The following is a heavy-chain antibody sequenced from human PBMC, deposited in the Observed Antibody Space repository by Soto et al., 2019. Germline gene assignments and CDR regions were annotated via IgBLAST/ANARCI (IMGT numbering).Heavy chain of an antibody. CDR3: ARYMTFFDY. CDR2: INHSGST. CDR1: GGSISSSSYY. V-gene: IGHV4-39*07. J-gene: IGHJ4*02. D-gene: IGHD2-21*02. Sequence: PSETLSLTCTVSGGSISSSSYYWGWIRQSPGKGLEWIGEINHSGSTNYNPSLKSRVTISVDTSKNQFSLKLSSVTAADTAVYYCARYMTFFDYWGQGTLVTVSS.